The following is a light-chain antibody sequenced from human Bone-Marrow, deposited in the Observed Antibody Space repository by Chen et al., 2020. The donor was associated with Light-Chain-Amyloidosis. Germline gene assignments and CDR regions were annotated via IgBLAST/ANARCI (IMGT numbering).Light chain of an antibody. CDR2: EVT. CDR3: SSYTITSTLV. J-gene: IGLJ1*01. Sequence: QSALTQPASVSGSPGQSITIPCTGTSSDVGGDNHVSWYQQHPDKAPKLMIYEVTNRASWVPDRFSGSKSDNTASLTISGLQTEDEANYFCSSYTITSTLVFGSGTRVTVL. V-gene: IGLV2-14*01. CDR1: SSDVGGDNH.